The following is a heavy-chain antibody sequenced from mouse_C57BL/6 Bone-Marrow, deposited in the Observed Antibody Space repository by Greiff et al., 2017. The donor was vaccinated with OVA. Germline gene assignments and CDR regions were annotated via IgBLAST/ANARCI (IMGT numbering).Heavy chain of an antibody. CDR3: ARRNGSSPYYFDY. J-gene: IGHJ2*01. D-gene: IGHD1-1*01. CDR1: GFTFSSYG. V-gene: IGHV5-6*01. Sequence: DVQLVESGGDLVKPGGSLKLSCAASGFTFSSYGMSWVRQTPDKRLEWVATISSGGSYTYYPDSVKGRFTISRDNAKNTLYLQMSSLKSEDTAMYYCARRNGSSPYYFDYWGQGTTLTVSS. CDR2: ISSGGSYT.